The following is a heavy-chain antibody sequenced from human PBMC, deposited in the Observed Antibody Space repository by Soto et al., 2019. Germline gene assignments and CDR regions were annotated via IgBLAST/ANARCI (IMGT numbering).Heavy chain of an antibody. CDR2: ITSDGSNT. CDR3: ASLLWGGITPDY. V-gene: IGHV3-74*01. D-gene: IGHD2-21*01. J-gene: IGHJ4*02. Sequence: EVQLVESGGGLVQPGGSLRLSCVASGFAFSSHWMHWVRQAPGKGLLWVSRITSDGSNTAYADSVKGRFTVSRDNAKNTLYLQMNSLRAEDTAVYYCASLLWGGITPDYWGQGNLVTVSS. CDR1: GFAFSSHW.